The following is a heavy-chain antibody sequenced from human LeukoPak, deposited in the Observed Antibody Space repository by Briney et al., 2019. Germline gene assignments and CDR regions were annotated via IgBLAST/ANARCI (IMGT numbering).Heavy chain of an antibody. D-gene: IGHD1-26*01. V-gene: IGHV3-64*01. CDR3: ARDRWELRNAFDI. Sequence: PGGSLRLSCAASGFTFSSYAMHWVRQAPGKGPEYVSAISSNGGSTYYANSVKGRFTISRDNSKNTLYLQMGSLRAEDMAVYYCARDRWELRNAFDIWGQGTMVTVSS. CDR1: GFTFSSYA. J-gene: IGHJ3*02. CDR2: ISSNGGST.